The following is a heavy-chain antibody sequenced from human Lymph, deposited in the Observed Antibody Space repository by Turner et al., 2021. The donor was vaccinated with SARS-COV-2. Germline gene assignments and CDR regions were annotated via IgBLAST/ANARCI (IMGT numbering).Heavy chain of an antibody. CDR3: ARREWGGSLGHIDY. J-gene: IGHJ4*02. D-gene: IGHD3-3*01. Sequence: EVQLVQSGAEVKKPGESLTISCRPSGYSCTTYWIGWVRQLPGKGLEWMGIIYPGDSNTRYSPSFQGQVTISADKSISTAYLQWSSLKASDTAMYYCARREWGGSLGHIDYWGQGTLVTVSS. V-gene: IGHV5-51*01. CDR2: IYPGDSNT. CDR1: GYSCTTYW.